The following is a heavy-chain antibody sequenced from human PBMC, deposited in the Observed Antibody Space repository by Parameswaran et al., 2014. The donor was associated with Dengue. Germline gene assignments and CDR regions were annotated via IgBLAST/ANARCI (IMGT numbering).Heavy chain of an antibody. CDR2: ISSSGSTI. D-gene: IGHD1-7*01. Sequence: VRQAPGKGLEWVSYISSSGSTIYYADSVKGRFTISRDNAKNSLYLQMNSLRAEDTAVYYCARDSPANWNYYFDYWGQGTLVTVSS. V-gene: IGHV3-48*03. J-gene: IGHJ4*02. CDR3: ARDSPANWNYYFDY.